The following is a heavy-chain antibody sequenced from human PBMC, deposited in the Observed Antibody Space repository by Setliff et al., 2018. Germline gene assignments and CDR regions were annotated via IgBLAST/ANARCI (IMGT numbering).Heavy chain of an antibody. CDR1: GYSISSGYY. J-gene: IGHJ3*02. CDR2: IYYSGST. Sequence: SETLSLTCTVSGYSISSGYYWGWIRQPPGKGLEWIGSIYYSGSTYYNPSLKSRVTISVDTSKNQFSLKLSSVTAADTAVYYCARKGISALSGAFDMWGQGTMVTVSS. CDR3: ARKGISALSGAFDM. D-gene: IGHD1-26*01. V-gene: IGHV4-38-2*02.